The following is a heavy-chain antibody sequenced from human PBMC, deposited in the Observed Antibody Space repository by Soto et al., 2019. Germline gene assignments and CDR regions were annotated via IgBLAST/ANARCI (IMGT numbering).Heavy chain of an antibody. CDR2: IWYDGSNK. J-gene: IGHJ3*02. CDR3: AGGHYYDSSVYRTVVFDI. Sequence: QVQLVESGGGVVQPGRSLRLSCAASGFTFSSYGMHWVRQAPGKGLEWVAVIWYDGSNKYYADSVKGRFTISRDNSRNTLYLKINSLGAEDRVLFYWAGGHYYDSSVYRTVVFDIWGQGTMFPVSS. CDR1: GFTFSSYG. V-gene: IGHV3-33*01. D-gene: IGHD3-22*01.